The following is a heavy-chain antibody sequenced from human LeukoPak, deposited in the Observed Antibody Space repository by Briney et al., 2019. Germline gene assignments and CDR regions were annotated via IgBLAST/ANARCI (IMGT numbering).Heavy chain of an antibody. V-gene: IGHV3-21*01. J-gene: IGHJ4*02. Sequence: PGGSLRLSRAASGFTFSSYSMNWVRQAPGKGLEWVSSISSSSSYIYYADSVKGRFTISRDNAKNSLYLQMNSLRAEDTAVYYCARDQEDIVVVVAAKQFDYWGQGTLVTVSS. D-gene: IGHD2-15*01. CDR2: ISSSSSYI. CDR3: ARDQEDIVVVVAAKQFDY. CDR1: GFTFSSYS.